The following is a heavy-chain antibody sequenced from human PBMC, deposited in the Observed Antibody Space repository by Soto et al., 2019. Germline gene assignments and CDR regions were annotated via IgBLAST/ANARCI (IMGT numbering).Heavy chain of an antibody. J-gene: IGHJ4*02. CDR2: VSHDGRNT. Sequence: VQLVESGGGVVQPGRSLRLSCAASGFNFSDYAMHWVRQAPGKGLEWVAVVSHDGRNTHYADSVKGRFTNYRDSSKNTVSLEMPSLRAEDTAVYYCAKGGRQCLVTSDFNYWGQGALVTVSS. D-gene: IGHD6-19*01. CDR1: GFNFSDYA. V-gene: IGHV3-30*18. CDR3: AKGGRQCLVTSDFNY.